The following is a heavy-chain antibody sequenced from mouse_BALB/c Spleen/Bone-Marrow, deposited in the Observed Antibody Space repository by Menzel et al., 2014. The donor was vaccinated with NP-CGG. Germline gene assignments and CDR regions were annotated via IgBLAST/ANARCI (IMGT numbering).Heavy chain of an antibody. V-gene: IGHV1-54*03. CDR3: SRQTATFFDY. J-gene: IGHJ2*01. Sequence: QVQLQQPGAELVRPGTSVKVSCKASGYAFTNYLIEWVKQRPGQGLEWIGVINPGSGGTNYNEKFKDKATLTADESSSTAYMQLSSLTSDDSAVCFCSRQTATFFDYWGQGTTLTVSS. CDR1: GYAFTNYL. D-gene: IGHD1-2*01. CDR2: INPGSGGT.